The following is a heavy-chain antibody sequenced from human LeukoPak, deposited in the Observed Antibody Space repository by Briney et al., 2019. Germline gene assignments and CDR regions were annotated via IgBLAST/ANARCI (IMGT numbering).Heavy chain of an antibody. V-gene: IGHV3-21*01. D-gene: IGHD2-15*01. Sequence: GGSLRLSCAASGFNFSTYSMDWVRQAPGKGLEWVSSIDFTSTYIDYADSVKGRFAISRDNAKKSLYLQMNSLRAEDTAVYYCARDPRSGDIWGQGTMVTVSS. CDR1: GFNFSTYS. J-gene: IGHJ3*02. CDR3: ARDPRSGDI. CDR2: IDFTSTYI.